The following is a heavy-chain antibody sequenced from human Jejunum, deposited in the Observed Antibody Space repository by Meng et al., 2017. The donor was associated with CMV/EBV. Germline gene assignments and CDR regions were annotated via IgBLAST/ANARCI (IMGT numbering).Heavy chain of an antibody. V-gene: IGHV4-39*01. Sequence: CTVSGGSISSGGYYWGWIRQPPGEGLEWIGSIYYSGSTYYSPSLKSRVTISLDTSKNQFSLQLNSVTAADTSVYFCAGSLAYVDSLAYWGQGSLVTVSS. CDR3: AGSLAYVDSLAY. CDR1: GGSISSGGYY. CDR2: IYYSGST. J-gene: IGHJ4*02. D-gene: IGHD3-16*01.